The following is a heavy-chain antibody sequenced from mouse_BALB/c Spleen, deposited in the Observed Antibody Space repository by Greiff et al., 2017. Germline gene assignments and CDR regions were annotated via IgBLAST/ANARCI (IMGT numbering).Heavy chain of an antibody. V-gene: IGHV5-4*02. CDR3: ARTGDGNYRYFDV. CDR1: GFTFSDYY. J-gene: IGHJ1*01. D-gene: IGHD2-1*01. CDR2: ISDGGSYT. Sequence: EVQLQESGGGLVKPGGSLKLSCAASGFTFSDYYMYWVRQTPEKRLEWVATISDGGSYTYYPDSVKGRFTISRDNAKNNLYLQMSSLKSEDTAMYYCARTGDGNYRYFDVWGAGTTVTVSS.